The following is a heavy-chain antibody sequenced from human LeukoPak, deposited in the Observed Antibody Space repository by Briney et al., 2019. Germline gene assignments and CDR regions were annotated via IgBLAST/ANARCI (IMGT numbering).Heavy chain of an antibody. CDR3: AKDTPLIGYASGWSRNFFDY. Sequence: PGGSLRLSCAASGFTFSSYWMSWVRQAPGKGLEWVANIKQDGSEKYYVDSVKGRFTISRDNAKNSLYLQMNSLRAEDTAVYYCAKDTPLIGYASGWSRNFFDYWGQGTLVTVSS. CDR1: GFTFSSYW. J-gene: IGHJ4*02. CDR2: IKQDGSEK. D-gene: IGHD6-19*01. V-gene: IGHV3-7*03.